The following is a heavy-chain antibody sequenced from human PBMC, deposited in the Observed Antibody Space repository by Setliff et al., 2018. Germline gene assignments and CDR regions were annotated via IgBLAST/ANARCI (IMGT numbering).Heavy chain of an antibody. CDR1: GFTFSHYP. J-gene: IGHJ6*03. Sequence: PGGSLRLSCAASGFTFSHYPMHWVRQAPGKGLEWVAVILHDGSNEYYADSVKGRFTISRDNAKNTLYLQMNSLGAEDTAVYYCARVSGTSGWLRKDPHFFYYYMDVWGAGTSVTVSS. CDR3: ARVSGTSGWLRKDPHFFYYYMDV. D-gene: IGHD6-19*01. CDR2: ILHDGSNE. V-gene: IGHV3-30*04.